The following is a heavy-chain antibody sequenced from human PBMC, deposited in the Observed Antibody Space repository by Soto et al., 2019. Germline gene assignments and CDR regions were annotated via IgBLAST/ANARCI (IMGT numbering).Heavy chain of an antibody. CDR3: ARDADLTMVRGVIMDWFDP. D-gene: IGHD3-10*01. CDR2: ISAYNGNT. J-gene: IGHJ5*02. CDR1: GYTFTSYG. V-gene: IGHV1-18*01. Sequence: QVQLVQSGAEVKKPGASVKVSCKASGYTFTSYGISWVRQAPGQGLEWMGWISAYNGNTNYAQKLQGRVNMTTDTSPSTAYMELRSLRSDDTAVYYCARDADLTMVRGVIMDWFDPWGQGTLVTVSS.